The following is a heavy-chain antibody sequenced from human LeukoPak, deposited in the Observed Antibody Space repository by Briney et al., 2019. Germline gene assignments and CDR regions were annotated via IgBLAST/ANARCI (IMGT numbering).Heavy chain of an antibody. CDR1: GFTFSSYW. D-gene: IGHD1-26*01. V-gene: IGHV3-74*01. CDR3: ARSIVGAALDS. J-gene: IGHJ4*02. Sequence: GGSLTLSCAASGFTFSSYWMHWVRQAPGKGLVWVSRISGDGSGTNYADSVKGRFTISRDNAKNTLYLQMNSLRAEDTAVYYCARSIVGAALDSWGQGTLASVSS. CDR2: ISGDGSGT.